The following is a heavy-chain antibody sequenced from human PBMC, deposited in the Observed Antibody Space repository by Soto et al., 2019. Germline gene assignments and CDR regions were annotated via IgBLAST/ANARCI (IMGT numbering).Heavy chain of an antibody. Sequence: QLHESGPGVVKPSETLSLTCTVSGDSINNNDYYWNWIRQTPGKGLEWIGYVYYSGSTYYIPSLKSRLSMSVDTSKNQFSLKLSSVTAADTAIYYCARMSYYYDKWYFDLWGRVTLVTVSS. CDR2: VYYSGST. J-gene: IGHJ2*01. V-gene: IGHV4-30-4*01. CDR1: GDSINNNDYY. D-gene: IGHD3-22*01. CDR3: ARMSYYYDKWYFDL.